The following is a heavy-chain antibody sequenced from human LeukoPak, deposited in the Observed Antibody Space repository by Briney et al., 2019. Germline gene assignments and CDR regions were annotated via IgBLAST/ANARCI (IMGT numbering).Heavy chain of an antibody. CDR2: IKSKNDGGTT. CDR3: TARWGFDY. V-gene: IGHV3-15*01. D-gene: IGHD7-27*01. J-gene: IGHJ4*02. Sequence: GGSLRLSCAASGFTFSNAWMNWVRQAPGKGLEWVGRIKSKNDGGTTDYAAPVKGRFTISRDDSKNTLYLHMNSLKTEDTAVYYCTARWGFDYWGQGTLVTVSS. CDR1: GFTFSNAW.